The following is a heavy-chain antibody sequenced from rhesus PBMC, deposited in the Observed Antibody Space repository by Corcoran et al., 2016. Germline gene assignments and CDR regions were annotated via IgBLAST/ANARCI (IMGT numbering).Heavy chain of an antibody. D-gene: IGHD5-24*01. Sequence: QVQLQESGPGLVKPSETLPLTCAVSGASISSNYCSWIRQPPGKGLEWIGYIYGGSGSTSYNPSPTRRVTISKDTSKNQVSRKLSSVTAADTAVYYCARGGWGRFDVWGAGVLVTVSA. CDR2: IYGGSGST. V-gene: IGHV4-147*01. CDR1: GASISSNY. CDR3: ARGGWGRFDV. J-gene: IGHJ5-1*01.